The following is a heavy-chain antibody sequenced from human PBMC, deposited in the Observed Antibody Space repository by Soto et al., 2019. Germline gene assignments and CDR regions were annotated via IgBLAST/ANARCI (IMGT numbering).Heavy chain of an antibody. Sequence: ASVKVSCKASGYTFTSYAMHWVRQAPGQRLEWMGWINAGNGNTKYSQKFQGRVTITRDTSASTAYMELSSLRSEDTAVYYCASGPLRYFDWLPEYHLGHYGMDVWGQGTTVTVSS. CDR3: ASGPLRYFDWLPEYHLGHYGMDV. J-gene: IGHJ6*02. CDR1: GYTFTSYA. V-gene: IGHV1-3*01. D-gene: IGHD3-9*01. CDR2: INAGNGNT.